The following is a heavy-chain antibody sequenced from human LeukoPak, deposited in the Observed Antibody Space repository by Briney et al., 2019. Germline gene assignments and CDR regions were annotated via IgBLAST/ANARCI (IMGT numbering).Heavy chain of an antibody. Sequence: PGESLRLSCAASGFTFSSYGMHWVRQAPGKGLELVAFIRYDGSNKYYADSVKGRFTISRDNSKSTLYLQMNSLRAEDTAVYYCAKLISLNSSGWYGFDYWGQGTLVNVSS. CDR1: GFTFSSYG. D-gene: IGHD6-19*01. V-gene: IGHV3-30*02. CDR2: IRYDGSNK. J-gene: IGHJ4*02. CDR3: AKLISLNSSGWYGFDY.